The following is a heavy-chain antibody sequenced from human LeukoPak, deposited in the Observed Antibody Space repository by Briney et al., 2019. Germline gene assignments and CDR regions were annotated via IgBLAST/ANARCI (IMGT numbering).Heavy chain of an antibody. V-gene: IGHV3-66*02. J-gene: IGHJ4*02. Sequence: GGSLRLSCAASGFTVSSNYMSWVRQAPGKGLEWVSVIYSGGSTYYADSVKGRFTISRDNSKNTLYLQMNSLRAEDTAVYYCAGQTYYYDSSGYYSGAFDYWGQGTLVTVSS. D-gene: IGHD3-22*01. CDR1: GFTVSSNY. CDR3: AGQTYYYDSSGYYSGAFDY. CDR2: IYSGGST.